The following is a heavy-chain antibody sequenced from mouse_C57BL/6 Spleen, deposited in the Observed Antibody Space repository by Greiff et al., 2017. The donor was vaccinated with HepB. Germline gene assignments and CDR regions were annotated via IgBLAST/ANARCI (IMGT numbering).Heavy chain of an antibody. D-gene: IGHD1-1*01. CDR1: GYTFTSYT. J-gene: IGHJ2*01. Sequence: QVQLQQSGAELARPGASVKMSCKASGYTFTSYTMHWVKQRPGQGLEWIGYINPSSGYTKYNQKFKDKATLTADKSSSTAYMQLSSLTSEDSAVYYCARGLITTVVDYWGQGTTLTVSS. V-gene: IGHV1-4*01. CDR3: ARGLITTVVDY. CDR2: INPSSGYT.